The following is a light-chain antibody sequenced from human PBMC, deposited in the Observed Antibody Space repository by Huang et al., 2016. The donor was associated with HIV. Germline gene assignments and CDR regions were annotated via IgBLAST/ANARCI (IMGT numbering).Light chain of an antibody. CDR2: GTS. Sequence: EVVLTQSPGTLSLSPGERAPLSCRASQTISSNYFAWYQQKPGQAPRLLIYGTSNRATSVPDRFSGRGSGTDCTLTISRLEPEDFAVYYCQQYGNSPPYTFGQGTTLDIK. CDR3: QQYGNSPPYT. V-gene: IGKV3-20*01. J-gene: IGKJ2*01. CDR1: QTISSNY.